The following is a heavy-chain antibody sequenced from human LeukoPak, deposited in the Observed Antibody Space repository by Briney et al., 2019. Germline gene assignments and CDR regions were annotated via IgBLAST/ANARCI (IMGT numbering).Heavy chain of an antibody. V-gene: IGHV3-30*02. CDR2: IRNEGDIK. CDR1: GFTFSSFG. J-gene: IGHJ4*02. Sequence: GGSLRLSCAASGFTFSSFGMDWVRQAPGKGLEWVAFIRNEGDIKYYADSVKGRFTISRDNSKNTLYLQMNSLRAEDTAVYYCAKDVPVAYFDYWGQGTLVTVSS. CDR3: AKDVPVAYFDY. D-gene: IGHD2-2*01.